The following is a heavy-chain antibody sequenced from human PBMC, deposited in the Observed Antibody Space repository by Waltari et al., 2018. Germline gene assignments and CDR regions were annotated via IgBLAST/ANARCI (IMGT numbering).Heavy chain of an antibody. CDR3: AREGPGIAVAGTFSDY. CDR1: GGTFSSYA. D-gene: IGHD6-19*01. CDR2: IIPIFCTA. J-gene: IGHJ4*02. V-gene: IGHV1-69*13. Sequence: QVQLVQSGAEVKKPGSSVKVSCKASGGTFSSYAISWVRQAPGQGLEWMGGIIPIFCTANYAQKCQGRVTITADESTSTAYMELSSLRSEDTAVYYCAREGPGIAVAGTFSDYWGQGTLVTVSS.